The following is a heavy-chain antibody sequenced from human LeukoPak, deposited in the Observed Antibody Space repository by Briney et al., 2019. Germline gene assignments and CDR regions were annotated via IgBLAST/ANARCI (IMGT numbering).Heavy chain of an antibody. J-gene: IGHJ4*02. CDR2: IPYDGSNK. D-gene: IGHD3-10*01. Sequence: GRSLRLSCAASGFTFSSYAMHWVRQAPGKGLEWVAVIPYDGSNKYYADSVKGRFTISRDNSKNTLYLQMNSLRAEDTAVYYCTVLSSRGEVLDYWGQGTLVTVSS. V-gene: IGHV3-30-3*01. CDR3: TVLSSRGEVLDY. CDR1: GFTFSSYA.